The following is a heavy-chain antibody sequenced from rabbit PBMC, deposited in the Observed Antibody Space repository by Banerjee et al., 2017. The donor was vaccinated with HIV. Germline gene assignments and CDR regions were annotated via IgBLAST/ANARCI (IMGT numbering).Heavy chain of an antibody. CDR1: GFDLSSGYD. J-gene: IGHJ4*01. D-gene: IGHD4-1*01. CDR3: ARGYSGGDVGITYFNL. Sequence: QSLEESGGDLVKPGASLTLTCKASGFDLSSGYDRCWVRQAPGKGLEWIACIYTGSSGSTYCANWAKGRFTISKTSSTVDLQMTSLTAADTATYFCARGYSGGDVGITYFNLWGPGPLVTVS. CDR2: IYTGSSGST. V-gene: IGHV1S40*01.